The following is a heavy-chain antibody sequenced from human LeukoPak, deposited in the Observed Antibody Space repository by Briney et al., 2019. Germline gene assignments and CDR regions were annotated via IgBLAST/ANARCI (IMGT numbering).Heavy chain of an antibody. Sequence: PSETLSLTCTVSGGSISSGDYYWSWIRQPPGKGLEWIGYIYYSGSTNYNPSLKSRVTISVDTSKNQFSLKLSSVTAADTAVYYCARAEYYYDSSGYYYYYGMDVWGQGTTVTVSS. CDR3: ARAEYYYDSSGYYYYYGMDV. CDR1: GGSISSGDYY. CDR2: IYYSGST. V-gene: IGHV4-61*08. J-gene: IGHJ6*02. D-gene: IGHD3-22*01.